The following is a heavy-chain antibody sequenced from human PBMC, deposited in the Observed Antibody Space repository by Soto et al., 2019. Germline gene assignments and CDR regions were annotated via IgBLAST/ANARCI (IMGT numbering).Heavy chain of an antibody. Sequence: PGGSLRLSCTASGFTFNTHWMHWVRQAPGKGLVWVSRIYFDGTTTNYADSVKGRLTVSRDNAKNTVYLHVNTLRDEDPAVYYCARGGAMGVDYWGQGTLVTVSS. J-gene: IGHJ4*02. CDR1: GFTFNTHW. CDR3: ARGGAMGVDY. V-gene: IGHV3-74*01. CDR2: IYFDGTTT. D-gene: IGHD1-26*01.